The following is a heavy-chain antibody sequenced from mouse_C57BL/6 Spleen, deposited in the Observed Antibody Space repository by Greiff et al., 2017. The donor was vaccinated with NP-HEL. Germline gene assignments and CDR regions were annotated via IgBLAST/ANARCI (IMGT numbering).Heavy chain of an antibody. J-gene: IGHJ2*01. V-gene: IGHV1-64*01. CDR3: ARSGSSYPYYFDY. Sequence: QVQLQQPGAELVKPGASVKLSCKASGYTFTSYWMHWVKQRPGQCLEWIGMIHPNIGSTNYNEKFKSKATLTVDNSSSTAYMQLSSLTSEDSAVYYCARSGSSYPYYFDYWGQGTTLTVSS. CDR1: GYTFTSYW. CDR2: IHPNIGST. D-gene: IGHD1-1*01.